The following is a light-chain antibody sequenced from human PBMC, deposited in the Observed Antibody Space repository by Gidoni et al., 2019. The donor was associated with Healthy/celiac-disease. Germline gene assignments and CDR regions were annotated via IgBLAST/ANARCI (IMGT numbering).Light chain of an antibody. V-gene: IGKV2-28*01. CDR3: MQALQTPLTWT. CDR1: QSLLHSNGYNY. Sequence: DIVMTQSPLSLPFTPGEPASISCRSSQSLLHSNGYNYLDWYLQKPGQSPQLLIYLGSNRASGVPDRFSGSGSGTDFTLKISRVEAEDVGVYYCMQALQTPLTWTFGQGTKVEIK. CDR2: LGS. J-gene: IGKJ1*01.